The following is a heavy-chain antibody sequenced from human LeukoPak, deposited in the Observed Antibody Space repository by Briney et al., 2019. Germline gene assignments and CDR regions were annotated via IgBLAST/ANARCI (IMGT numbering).Heavy chain of an antibody. CDR1: GFTFSSYA. Sequence: GRSLRLSCAASGFTFSSYAMHWVRQAPGKGLEWVAVISYDGSNKYYADSVKGRFTISRDNSKNTLYLQMNSLRAEDTAVYYCASSGSYFFFDYWGQGTLVTVSS. CDR2: ISYDGSNK. CDR3: ASSGSYFFFDY. D-gene: IGHD1-26*01. J-gene: IGHJ4*02. V-gene: IGHV3-30*04.